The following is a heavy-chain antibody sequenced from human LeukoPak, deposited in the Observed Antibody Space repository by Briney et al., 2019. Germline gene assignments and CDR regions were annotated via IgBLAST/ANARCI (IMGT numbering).Heavy chain of an antibody. V-gene: IGHV1-69-2*01. D-gene: IGHD2/OR15-2a*01. CDR2: VDPEDGKT. CDR3: ASGRVIVANY. Sequence: ASVKVSCKASGYTFSDYFMHWVQQAPGKGLVWMGRVDPEDGKTKYAEKFQGRVTITADTSTDTVYMELSGLTSADTAVYYCASGRVIVANYWGQGTLVTVSS. CDR1: GYTFSDYF. J-gene: IGHJ4*02.